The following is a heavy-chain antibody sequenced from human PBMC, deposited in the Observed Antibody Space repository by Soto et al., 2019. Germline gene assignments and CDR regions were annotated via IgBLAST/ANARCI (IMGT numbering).Heavy chain of an antibody. Sequence: QITLRESGPTVVKPTQTLTLTCTFSGFSLSTNGVGGGWIRQPPGRALEWLALIYWDDDKRYSPSLKSRLTITKDTANNQVVLTRTEMDPMDTATYEGAHRYCSGGRCYWDYYCDLWGRGTLVTVSS. CDR2: IYWDDDK. V-gene: IGHV2-5*02. D-gene: IGHD2-15*01. CDR1: GFSLSTNGVG. J-gene: IGHJ2*01. CDR3: AHRYCSGGRCYWDYYCDL.